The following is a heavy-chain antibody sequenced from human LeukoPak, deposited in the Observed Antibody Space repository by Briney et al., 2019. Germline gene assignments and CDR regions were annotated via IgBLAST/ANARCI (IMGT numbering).Heavy chain of an antibody. Sequence: GGSLRLSCAASGFSFSTYEMNWVRQAPGKGLEWISYISSIGNNINYADSVKGRFTISRDNAKNSLYLQMNSLRAEDTAVYYCARADYSGYSLEYWSQGTPVTVSS. D-gene: IGHD5-12*01. CDR2: ISSIGNNI. V-gene: IGHV3-48*03. CDR3: ARADYSGYSLEY. CDR1: GFSFSTYE. J-gene: IGHJ4*02.